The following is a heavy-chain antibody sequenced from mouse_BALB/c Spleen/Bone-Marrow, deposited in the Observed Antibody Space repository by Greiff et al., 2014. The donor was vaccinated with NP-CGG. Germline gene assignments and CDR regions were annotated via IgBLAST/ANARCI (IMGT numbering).Heavy chain of an antibody. V-gene: IGHV2-6-5*01. CDR1: GFSLTDYG. J-gene: IGHJ2*01. CDR3: AKHDTTVVVDY. CDR2: IWGGGIT. D-gene: IGHD1-1*01. Sequence: VKLVESGPGLVAPSQSLSITCTVSGFSLTDYGVSWIRQPPGKGLEWLGVIWGGGITYYNSTLKSRLSISKDSSKSQVFLKMNSLQTDDTATYYCAKHDTTVVVDYWGQGTTLTVSS.